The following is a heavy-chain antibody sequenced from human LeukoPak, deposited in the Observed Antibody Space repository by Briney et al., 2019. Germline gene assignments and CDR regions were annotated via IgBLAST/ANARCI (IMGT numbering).Heavy chain of an antibody. V-gene: IGHV3-11*01. CDR3: ARETVATEFDY. CDR2: ISGSGSTI. J-gene: IGHJ4*02. Sequence: GGSLRLSCAASGFTFSDYYMSWIRQAPGKGLEWVSYISGSGSTIYYADSVKGRFTISRDNAKNSLYLQMNSLRAEDTAVYYCARETVATEFDYWGQGTLVTVSS. D-gene: IGHD5-12*01. CDR1: GFTFSDYY.